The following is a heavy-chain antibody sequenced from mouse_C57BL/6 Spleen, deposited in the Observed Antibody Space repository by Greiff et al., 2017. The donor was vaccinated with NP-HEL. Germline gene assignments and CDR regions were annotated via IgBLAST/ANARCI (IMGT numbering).Heavy chain of an antibody. CDR2: IDPENGDT. CDR3: TTGQLREDFDY. V-gene: IGHV14-4*01. J-gene: IGHJ2*01. Sequence: DVKLQESGAELVRPGASVKLSCTASGFNIKDDYMHWVKQRPEQGLEWIGWIDPENGDTEYASKFQGKATITADTSSNTAYLQLSSLTSEDTAVYYCTTGQLREDFDYWGQGTTLTVSS. CDR1: GFNIKDDY. D-gene: IGHD3-2*02.